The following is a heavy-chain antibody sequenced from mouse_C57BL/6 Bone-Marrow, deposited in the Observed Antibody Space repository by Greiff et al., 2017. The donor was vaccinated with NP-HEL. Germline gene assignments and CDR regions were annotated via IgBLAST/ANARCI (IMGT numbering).Heavy chain of an antibody. J-gene: IGHJ2*01. CDR1: GYTFTDYN. V-gene: IGHV1-18*01. CDR2: ITPNNGGT. CDR3: ARDGLRHVDY. Sequence: VQLQQPGPVLVKPGASVQIPCKASGYTFTDYNMDWVKQRHGKSPEWIGYITPNNGGTIYNQKFKGKATLTVDKSSSTSYMELRSLTSEDTSAYYCARDGLRHVDYWGQGTTLTVSS. D-gene: IGHD2-4*01.